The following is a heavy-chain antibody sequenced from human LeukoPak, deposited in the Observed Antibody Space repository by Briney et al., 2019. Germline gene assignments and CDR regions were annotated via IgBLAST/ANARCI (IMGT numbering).Heavy chain of an antibody. D-gene: IGHD3-10*01. Sequence: PSETLSLTCTVSDGSLSSSLYYWGWIRQSPGKGLEWIGSIYYSGSTYYNPSLKSRITISVDTSQNHFSLRLSSVTAADTAVYYCARHVQCGGRYYGSGSYCPFDYWGQGTLVTVSS. CDR2: IYYSGST. J-gene: IGHJ4*02. CDR1: DGSLSSSLYY. CDR3: ARHVQCGGRYYGSGSYCPFDY. V-gene: IGHV4-39*01.